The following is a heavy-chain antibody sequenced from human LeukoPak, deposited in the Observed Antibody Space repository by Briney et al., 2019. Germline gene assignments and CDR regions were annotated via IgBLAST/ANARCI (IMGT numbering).Heavy chain of an antibody. CDR1: GFTFSSYS. CDR3: ARDSGSGSYLDY. D-gene: IGHD3-10*01. V-gene: IGHV3-21*01. Sequence: GRSLRLSCAASGFTFSSYSMNWVRQAPGKGLEWVSSISSSSSYIYYADSVKGRFTISRDNAKNSLYLQMNSLRAEDTAVYYCARDSGSGSYLDYWGQGTLVTVSS. J-gene: IGHJ4*02. CDR2: ISSSSSYI.